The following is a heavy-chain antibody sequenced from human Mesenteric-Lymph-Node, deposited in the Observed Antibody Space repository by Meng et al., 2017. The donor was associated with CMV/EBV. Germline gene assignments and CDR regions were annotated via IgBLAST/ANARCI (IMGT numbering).Heavy chain of an antibody. J-gene: IGHJ5*02. CDR1: GYTFTGYY. V-gene: IGHV1-2*02. D-gene: IGHD3/OR15-3a*01. CDR2: INPNSGGT. Sequence: ASVKVSCKASGYTFTGYYMHWVRQAPGQGLEWMGWINPNSGGTNYAQKFQGRVTMTRDTSTNTVFMDLSSLKSDDTAVYYCASDGTPYQDHWTGYRHWFGPWGQGTLVTVSS. CDR3: ASDGTPYQDHWTGYRHWFGP.